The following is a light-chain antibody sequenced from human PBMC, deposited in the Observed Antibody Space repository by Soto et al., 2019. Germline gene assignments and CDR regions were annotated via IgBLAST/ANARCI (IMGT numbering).Light chain of an antibody. CDR3: CSYAGIYTNFV. CDR2: DVS. Sequence: QSVLTQPRSVSGSPGQSVTISCTGTSSDVGGYNYVSWYQQYPGEAPKLMISDVSRRPSGVPDRFSGSKSGNTASLTISGLQAEDEADYYCCSYAGIYTNFVFGIGTQLTVL. J-gene: IGLJ7*01. CDR1: SSDVGGYNY. V-gene: IGLV2-11*01.